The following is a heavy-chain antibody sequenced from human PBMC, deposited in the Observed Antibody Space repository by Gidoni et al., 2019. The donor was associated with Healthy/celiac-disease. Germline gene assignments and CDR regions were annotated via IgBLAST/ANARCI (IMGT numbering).Heavy chain of an antibody. D-gene: IGHD6-6*01. V-gene: IGHV3-30*18. J-gene: IGHJ4*02. CDR1: GFTSRRYG. CDR2: ISYDGSNK. Sequence: VQLVESGGGVVQPGRSLRLSCAASGFTSRRYGMRWVRQAPGKGMVLLTVISYDGSNKYDAASVEGRFTISRYKSKNTLYLQMNSLRAEDTAVYYCAKALDNDYSSSRGVDYWGQGTLVTVSS. CDR3: AKALDNDYSSSRGVDY.